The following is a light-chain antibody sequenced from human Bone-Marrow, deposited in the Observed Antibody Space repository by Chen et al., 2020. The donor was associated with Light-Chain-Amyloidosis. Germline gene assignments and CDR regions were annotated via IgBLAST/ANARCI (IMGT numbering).Light chain of an antibody. V-gene: IGKV3-20*01. CDR2: GSS. J-gene: IGKJ4*01. CDR1: QTISSNY. Sequence: EIVLTQSPGTLSLSPGEGANLSCRASQTISSNYLTWYQQKFGQAPRLLIYGSSSRATGIPDRFTGSGSGTDFTLTINRLEPEDFAMDYCQQYGTSPLTFGGGIKVEIK. CDR3: QQYGTSPLT.